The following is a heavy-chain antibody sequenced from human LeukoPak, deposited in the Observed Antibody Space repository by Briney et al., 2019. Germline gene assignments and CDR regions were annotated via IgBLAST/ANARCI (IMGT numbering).Heavy chain of an antibody. V-gene: IGHV3-7*03. CDR2: IKQDGSEK. CDR1: GLTFSSYW. Sequence: GGSLRLSCAASGLTFSSYWMSWVRQAPGKGPEWVANIKQDGSEKYYVDSVKGRFTISRDNAKNSLYLQMNSLKTEDTAVYYCVREERPPDYYFDYWGQGTLVTVSS. J-gene: IGHJ4*02. CDR3: VREERPPDYYFDY.